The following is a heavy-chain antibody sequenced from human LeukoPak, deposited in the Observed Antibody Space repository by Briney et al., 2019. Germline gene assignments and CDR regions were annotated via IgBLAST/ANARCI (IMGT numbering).Heavy chain of an antibody. CDR2: IYPGDSDT. V-gene: IGHV5-51*01. Sequence: GESLKISCKGSGYSFTSYWIGWVRQMPGKGLEWMGIIYPGDSDTRYSPSFQGQVTISADKSISTAYLQWSSLKASDTAMYYCATMVRGVIKKKEYYFDYWGQGTLVTVPS. CDR3: ATMVRGVIKKKEYYFDY. CDR1: GYSFTSYW. J-gene: IGHJ4*02. D-gene: IGHD3-10*01.